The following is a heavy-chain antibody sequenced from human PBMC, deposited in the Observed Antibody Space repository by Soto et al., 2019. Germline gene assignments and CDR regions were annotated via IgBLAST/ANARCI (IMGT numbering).Heavy chain of an antibody. CDR3: ARGLRQWLVLDAFDI. D-gene: IGHD6-19*01. CDR1: GFTFSSHA. J-gene: IGHJ3*02. CDR2: ISYDGSNK. Sequence: QVQLVESGGGVVQPGRSLRLSCAASGFTFSSHAMHWVRQAPGKGLEWVAVISYDGSNKYYADSVKGRFTISRDNSKNTLYLQMNSLRAEDTAVYYCARGLRQWLVLDAFDIWGQGTMVTVSS. V-gene: IGHV3-30-3*01.